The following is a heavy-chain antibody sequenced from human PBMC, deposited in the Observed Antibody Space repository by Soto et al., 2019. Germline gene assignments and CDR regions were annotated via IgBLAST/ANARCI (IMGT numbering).Heavy chain of an antibody. Sequence: PGGSLRLSCAASGLTFSSYDMNWVRQAPGKGLEWVSSISSSSSNIYYADSVKGRFTISRDNAKNSLYLEMNSLRAEDTAVYYCVWRYYYESSGYPIDYWGQGTLVTVSS. V-gene: IGHV3-21*01. CDR2: ISSSSSNI. D-gene: IGHD3-22*01. J-gene: IGHJ4*02. CDR3: VWRYYYESSGYPIDY. CDR1: GLTFSSYD.